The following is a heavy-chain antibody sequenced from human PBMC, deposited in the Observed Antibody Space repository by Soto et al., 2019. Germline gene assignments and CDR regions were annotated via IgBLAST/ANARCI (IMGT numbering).Heavy chain of an antibody. CDR3: ARDPRPLWWIHLWFRFDP. J-gene: IGHJ5*02. Sequence: ASVKVSCKASGYTFTSYGISWVRQAPGQGLEWMGWISAYNGNTNYAQKLQGRVTMTTDTSTSTAYMELRSLRSDDTAVYYCARDPRPLWWIHLWFRFDPSGQGTLVTVSS. D-gene: IGHD5-18*01. CDR1: GYTFTSYG. CDR2: ISAYNGNT. V-gene: IGHV1-18*01.